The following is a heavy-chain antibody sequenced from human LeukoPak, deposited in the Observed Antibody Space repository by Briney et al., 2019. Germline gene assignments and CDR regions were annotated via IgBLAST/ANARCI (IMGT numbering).Heavy chain of an antibody. CDR1: GGFIGSYY. CDR3: ARCGYSYGTGYHFDS. D-gene: IGHD5-18*01. CDR2: IYYTGST. J-gene: IGHJ4*02. Sequence: SETLSLTCTVSGGFIGSYYWSWIRQPPGKGLEWIGFIYYTGSTNYNSSLKSRVTISLDTSKNQFSLRLSSMTAADTAVYLCARCGYSYGTGYHFDSWGQGTLVTVSS. V-gene: IGHV4-59*13.